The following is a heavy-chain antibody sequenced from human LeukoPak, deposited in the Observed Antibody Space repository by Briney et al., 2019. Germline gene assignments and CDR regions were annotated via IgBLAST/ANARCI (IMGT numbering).Heavy chain of an antibody. Sequence: SVKVSCKASGGTFSSYAISWVRQAPGQGLEWMGRIIPILGIANYAQKFQGRVTITADKSTSTAYMELSSLRSEDTAAYYCARSIITGTIKFDPWGQGTLVTVSS. CDR1: GGTFSSYA. D-gene: IGHD1-20*01. J-gene: IGHJ5*02. CDR2: IIPILGIA. V-gene: IGHV1-69*04. CDR3: ARSIITGTIKFDP.